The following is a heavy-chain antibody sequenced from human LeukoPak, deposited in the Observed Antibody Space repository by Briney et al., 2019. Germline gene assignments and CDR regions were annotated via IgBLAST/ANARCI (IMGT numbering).Heavy chain of an antibody. CDR3: ARGWYDSSGYHFDY. Sequence: SETLSLTCTVSGGSLSSSFWSWIRQPPGKGLEWIGYIYYTGNTNYNPSLKSRVTISVDTSKNQFSLEMTSVTAADTAVYYCARGWYDSSGYHFDYWGQGTLVTVSS. V-gene: IGHV4-59*01. J-gene: IGHJ4*02. D-gene: IGHD3-22*01. CDR1: GGSLSSSF. CDR2: IYYTGNT.